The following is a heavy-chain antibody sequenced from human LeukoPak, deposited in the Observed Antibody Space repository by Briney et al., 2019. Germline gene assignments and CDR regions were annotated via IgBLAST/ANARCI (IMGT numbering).Heavy chain of an antibody. CDR1: GGSFSGYY. V-gene: IGHV4-34*09. CDR2: IYHSGST. J-gene: IGHJ4*02. CDR3: ARDRLRDGYFDY. D-gene: IGHD3-16*01. Sequence: SETLSLTCAVYGGSFSGYYWSWIRQHPGKGLEWIGYIYHSGSTYYNPSLKSRLTMSVDTSKNQFSLKLTSVGAADTAVYYCARDRLRDGYFDYWGQGTLVTVSS.